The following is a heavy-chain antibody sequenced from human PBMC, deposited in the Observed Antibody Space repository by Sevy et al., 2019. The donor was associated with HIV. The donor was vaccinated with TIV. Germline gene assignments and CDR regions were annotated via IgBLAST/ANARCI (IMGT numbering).Heavy chain of an antibody. CDR1: GKTLTQLS. J-gene: IGHJ4*02. Sequence: ASVKVSCKVSGKTLTQLSMHWVRQAPGKGLEWMGSYDPEDDKRIYAQKFQGRVTMTEDTSTDIAYMELRILRSEDTAVYYCATTKDYYESSGSPFDYWGQRTLVTVSS. V-gene: IGHV1-24*01. CDR3: ATTKDYYESSGSPFDY. CDR2: YDPEDDKR. D-gene: IGHD3-22*01.